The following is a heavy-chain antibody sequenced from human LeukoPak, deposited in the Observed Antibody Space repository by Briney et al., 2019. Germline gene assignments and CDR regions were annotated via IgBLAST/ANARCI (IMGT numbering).Heavy chain of an antibody. CDR3: ARGTLYRGWSYYLDF. D-gene: IGHD6-19*01. CDR1: GDSISLSFYY. Sequence: SETLSLTCSVSGDSISLSFYYWGWIRQPPGTALEWIGSVYYSGTTSYNPSLKSRVTISVDMSKSHFSLRLRSVTAADTAMYYCARGTLYRGWSYYLDFWGQGSQVTVSS. V-gene: IGHV4-39*07. J-gene: IGHJ4*02. CDR2: VYYSGTT.